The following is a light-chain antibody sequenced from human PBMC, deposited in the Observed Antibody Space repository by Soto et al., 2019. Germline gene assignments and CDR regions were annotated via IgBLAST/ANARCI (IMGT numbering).Light chain of an antibody. V-gene: IGLV3-21*04. Sequence: SYELTQPPSVSVAPGKTARIACGGNNIGSKSVHWYQQKPGQAPVLVIYYDSDRPSGIPERFSGSNSGNTATLTISRVGAEDEDEYYCQGWNRSSDRVVFGGGTKLTVL. CDR1: NIGSKS. CDR3: QGWNRSSDRVV. CDR2: YDS. J-gene: IGLJ2*01.